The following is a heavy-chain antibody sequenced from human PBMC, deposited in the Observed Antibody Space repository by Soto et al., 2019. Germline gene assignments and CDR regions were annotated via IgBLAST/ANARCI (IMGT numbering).Heavy chain of an antibody. D-gene: IGHD3-22*01. J-gene: IGHJ4*02. CDR3: ARDQANYYDSSGYYLCLDY. Sequence: GGSLRLSCAASGFTFSSYAMHWVRQAPGKGLEWVAVISYDGSNKYYADSVKGRFTISRDNSKNTLYLQMNSLRAEDTAVYYCARDQANYYDSSGYYLCLDYWGQGTLVTVSS. CDR2: ISYDGSNK. CDR1: GFTFSSYA. V-gene: IGHV3-30-3*01.